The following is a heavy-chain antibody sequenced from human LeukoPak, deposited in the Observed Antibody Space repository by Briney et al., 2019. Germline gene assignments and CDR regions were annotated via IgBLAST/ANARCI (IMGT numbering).Heavy chain of an antibody. D-gene: IGHD3/OR15-3a*01. CDR3: ARGLDTNDWYDASDI. V-gene: IGHV4-59*11. Sequence: SETLSLTCTVSGDSISSHYWNWIRQPPGKGLEWIGYIYYTGSTNYNPSLKSRVTISVDTSNNQFSLKLSSVTAADTAVYYCARGLDTNDWYDASDIWGQGTMVTVSS. J-gene: IGHJ3*02. CDR1: GDSISSHY. CDR2: IYYTGST.